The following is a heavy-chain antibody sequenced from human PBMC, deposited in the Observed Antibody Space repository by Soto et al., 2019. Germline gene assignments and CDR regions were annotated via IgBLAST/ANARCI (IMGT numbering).Heavy chain of an antibody. V-gene: IGHV3-30-3*01. Sequence: GGSLRLSCAASGFTFSSYAMHWVRQAPGKGLEWVAVISYDGSNKYYADSVKGRFTISRDNSKNTLYLQMNSLRAEDTAVYYCARDAPGYPSHCSGGSCYSGWFDYWGQGTLVTVSS. J-gene: IGHJ4*02. CDR1: GFTFSSYA. D-gene: IGHD2-15*01. CDR2: ISYDGSNK. CDR3: ARDAPGYPSHCSGGSCYSGWFDY.